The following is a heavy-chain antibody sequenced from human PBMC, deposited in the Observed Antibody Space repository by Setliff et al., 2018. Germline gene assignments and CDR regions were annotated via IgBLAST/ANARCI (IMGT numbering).Heavy chain of an antibody. CDR2: INHRGST. CDR3: VRMSGFLYMDV. CDR1: GGTFSDYY. J-gene: IGHJ6*03. Sequence: SETLSLTCAAYGGTFSDYYWTWIRQPPGKGLEWIGEINHRGSTNYNPSLKSRATISIDTSKDQFSLTLSSVTAADTAVYYCVRMSGFLYMDVWGKGTTVTVSS. D-gene: IGHD3-3*01. V-gene: IGHV4-34*08.